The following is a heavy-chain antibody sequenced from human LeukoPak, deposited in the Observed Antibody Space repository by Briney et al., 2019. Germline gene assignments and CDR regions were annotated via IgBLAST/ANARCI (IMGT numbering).Heavy chain of an antibody. D-gene: IGHD3-3*01. CDR3: AKGTIFGVVTGFDP. Sequence: GGSLRLSCAASGFTFSSYTMSWVRQAPGKGLEWVSAISGSGGSTYYADSVKGRFTISRDNSKNTLYLQMNSLRAEDTAVYYCAKGTIFGVVTGFDPWGQGTLVTVSS. J-gene: IGHJ5*02. CDR2: ISGSGGST. V-gene: IGHV3-23*01. CDR1: GFTFSSYT.